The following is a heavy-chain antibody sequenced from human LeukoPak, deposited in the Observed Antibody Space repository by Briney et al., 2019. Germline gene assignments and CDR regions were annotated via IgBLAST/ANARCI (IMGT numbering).Heavy chain of an antibody. V-gene: IGHV1-69-2*01. CDR3: ATDLLFSKSFDY. CDR1: GYAFTDYY. Sequence: GASVKVSCKASGYAFTDYYMHWVQQAPGKGLEWMGRVDPEDGETIYAEKFQGRVTITADTSTDTAYMELSSLRSEDTAVYYCATDLLFSKSFDYWGQGTLVTVSS. D-gene: IGHD2-21*01. J-gene: IGHJ4*02. CDR2: VDPEDGET.